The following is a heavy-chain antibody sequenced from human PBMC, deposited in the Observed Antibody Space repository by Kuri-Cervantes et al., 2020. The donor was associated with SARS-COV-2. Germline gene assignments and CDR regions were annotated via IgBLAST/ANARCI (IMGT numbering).Heavy chain of an antibody. D-gene: IGHD5-18*01. J-gene: IGHJ6*03. CDR2: MNPNSGNT. CDR1: GATFSSYA. Sequence: ASVKVSCKASGATFSSYAISWVRQAPGQGLEWMGWMNPNSGNTGYAQKFQGRVTMTRNTSISTAYMELSSLRSEDTAVYYCARDPNTAHYYYMDVWGKGTTVIVSS. CDR3: ARDPNTAHYYYMDV. V-gene: IGHV1-8*02.